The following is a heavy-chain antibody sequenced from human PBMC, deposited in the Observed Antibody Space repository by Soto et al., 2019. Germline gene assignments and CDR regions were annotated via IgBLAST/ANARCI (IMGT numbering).Heavy chain of an antibody. D-gene: IGHD3-22*01. J-gene: IGHJ6*02. CDR3: ARRLYYDSSGFEGGGMDV. Sequence: SETLSLTCTVSGGSISSYYGSWIRQPPGKGLEWIGYIYYSGSTYYNPSLKSRVTISVDTSKNQFSLKPSSVTAADTAVYYCARRLYYDSSGFEGGGMDVWGQGTTVTVS. CDR1: GGSISSYY. CDR2: IYYSGST. V-gene: IGHV4-59*08.